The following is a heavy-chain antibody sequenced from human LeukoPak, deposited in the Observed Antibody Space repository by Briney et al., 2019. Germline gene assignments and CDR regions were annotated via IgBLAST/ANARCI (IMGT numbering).Heavy chain of an antibody. Sequence: ASVKVSCKASGYTFTSYGISWVRQAPGQGLEWMGWISAYNGNTNYAQKLQGRVTMTTDTSTSTAYMELRSLRSVDTAVYYCARDCSDYGSGRSFFYYCYGMDVWGQGTTVTVSS. V-gene: IGHV1-18*01. D-gene: IGHD3-10*01. CDR1: GYTFTSYG. CDR3: ARDCSDYGSGRSFFYYCYGMDV. J-gene: IGHJ6*02. CDR2: ISAYNGNT.